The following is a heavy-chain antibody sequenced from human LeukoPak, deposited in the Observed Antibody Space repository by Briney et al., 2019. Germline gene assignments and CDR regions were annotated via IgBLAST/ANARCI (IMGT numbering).Heavy chain of an antibody. D-gene: IGHD6-19*01. Sequence: PGGSLRLSCAASGFTVSSNYMSWVRQAPGKGLEWVSVIYSGGSTYYADSVKGRFTISRDNSKNTLHLQMNSLRAEDTAVYYCARDPSIAVAGHQDYWGQGTLVTVSS. CDR1: GFTVSSNY. V-gene: IGHV3-66*01. J-gene: IGHJ4*02. CDR3: ARDPSIAVAGHQDY. CDR2: IYSGGST.